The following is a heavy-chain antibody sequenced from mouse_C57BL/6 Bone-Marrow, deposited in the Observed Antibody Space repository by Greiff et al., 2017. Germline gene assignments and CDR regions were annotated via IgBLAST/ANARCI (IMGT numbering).Heavy chain of an antibody. D-gene: IGHD1-1*01. CDR2: ISSGSGTN. CDR3: ARNNDSSFRYFDV. V-gene: IGHV5-17*01. CDR1: GFTFSDYG. J-gene: IGHJ1*03. Sequence: EVKLMESGGGFVKPGGSLKISCAASGFTFSDYGMHWVRQAPEKGLEWVAYISSGSGTNYYTETVKGRVTISRDNAKSTLFLQMTSLRSEDTAVYYCARNNDSSFRYFDVWGTGTTVTVSS.